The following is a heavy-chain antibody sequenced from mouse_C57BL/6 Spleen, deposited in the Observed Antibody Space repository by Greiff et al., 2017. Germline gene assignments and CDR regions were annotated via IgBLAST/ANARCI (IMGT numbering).Heavy chain of an antibody. V-gene: IGHV2-2*01. D-gene: IGHD1-1*01. J-gene: IGHJ2*01. Sequence: QVQLKESGPGLVQPSQSLSITCTVSGFSLTSYGVHWVRQSPGKGLEWLGVIWSGGSTDYNAAFISRLSISKDNSKSQVFFKMNSLQADDTAIYYCARNEGNYYGRSFYFDYWGQGTTLTVSS. CDR2: IWSGGST. CDR1: GFSLTSYG. CDR3: ARNEGNYYGRSFYFDY.